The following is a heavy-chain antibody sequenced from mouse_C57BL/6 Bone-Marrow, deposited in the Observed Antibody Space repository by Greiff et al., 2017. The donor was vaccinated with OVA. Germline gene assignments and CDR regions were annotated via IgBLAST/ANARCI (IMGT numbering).Heavy chain of an antibody. D-gene: IGHD1-1*01. CDR1: GYSITSGYY. Sequence: EVKLVESGPGLVKPSQSLSLTCSVTGYSITSGYYWNWIRQFPGNKLEWMGYISYDGSNNYNPSLKNRISITRDTSKNQFFLKLNSVTTEDTATYYCARKSIYYYGSRAMDYWGQGTSVTVSS. CDR2: ISYDGSN. CDR3: ARKSIYYYGSRAMDY. V-gene: IGHV3-6*01. J-gene: IGHJ4*01.